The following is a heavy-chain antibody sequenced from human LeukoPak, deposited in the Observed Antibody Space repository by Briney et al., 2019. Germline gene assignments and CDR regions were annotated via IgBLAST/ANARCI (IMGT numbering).Heavy chain of an antibody. J-gene: IGHJ4*02. CDR1: GFNFSSYS. CDR2: ISSSSSFR. CDR3: ARESSGYFY. Sequence: GGSLRLSCAAPGFNFSSYSMNWVRQAPGKGLEWVSSISSSSSFRYYADSVKGRFTISRDNAKNSLYLQMNSLRAEDTAVYYCARESSGYFYWGQGPLVTVSS. V-gene: IGHV3-21*01. D-gene: IGHD3-22*01.